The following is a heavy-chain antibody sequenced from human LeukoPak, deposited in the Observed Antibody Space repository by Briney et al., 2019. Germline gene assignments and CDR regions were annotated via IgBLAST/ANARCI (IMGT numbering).Heavy chain of an antibody. J-gene: IGHJ2*01. CDR1: GGSISSGGYY. CDR3: ARGGAIFGVTQYWYFDL. Sequence: SETLSLTCTVSGGSISSGGYYWNWIRQHPGKGLEWIGYTYYTGNTYYNPSLQSRATISVDTSKNQFSLNLSSVTAADTAVYYCARGGAIFGVTQYWYFDLWGRGTLVTVSS. D-gene: IGHD3-3*01. CDR2: TYYTGNT. V-gene: IGHV4-31*03.